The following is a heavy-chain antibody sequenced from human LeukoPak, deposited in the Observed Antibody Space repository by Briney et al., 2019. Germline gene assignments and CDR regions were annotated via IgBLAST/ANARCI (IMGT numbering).Heavy chain of an antibody. J-gene: IGHJ4*02. Sequence: SETLSLTCTVSGYSISSGYYWGWIRQPPGKGLEWIGSIYHSGSTYYNPSLKSRVTISVDTSKNQFSLKLSSVTAADTAVYYCAKGYDSSGYYNAYGYWGQGTLVTVSS. D-gene: IGHD3-22*01. CDR3: AKGYDSSGYYNAYGY. V-gene: IGHV4-38-2*02. CDR1: GYSISSGYY. CDR2: IYHSGST.